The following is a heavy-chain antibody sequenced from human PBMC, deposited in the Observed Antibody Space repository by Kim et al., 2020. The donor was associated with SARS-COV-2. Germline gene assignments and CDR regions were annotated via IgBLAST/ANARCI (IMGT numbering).Heavy chain of an antibody. CDR2: INSDGSST. CDR3: ARVYSSWARYYYYGMDV. V-gene: IGHV3-74*01. Sequence: GGSLRLSCAASGFTFSSYWMHWVRQAPGKGLVWVSRINSDGSSTSYADSVKGRFTISRDNAKNTLYLQMNSLRAEDTAVYYCARVYSSWARYYYYGMDVWGQGTTVTVSS. J-gene: IGHJ6*02. CDR1: GFTFSSYW. D-gene: IGHD6-13*01.